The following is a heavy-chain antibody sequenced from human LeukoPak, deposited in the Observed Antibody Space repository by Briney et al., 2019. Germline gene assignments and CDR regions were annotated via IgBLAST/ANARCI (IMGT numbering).Heavy chain of an antibody. Sequence: GASVKVSCKTSGYIFTNYVIHCVRQAPGQRIEWMGWINAGNGNLKYSQKFQGRVSITSDTSASIAYMELSSLTSEDTTVYYCARGEKMLAGFDYWGQGTLVTVSS. V-gene: IGHV1-3*01. CDR2: INAGNGNL. D-gene: IGHD3-16*01. CDR1: GYIFTNYV. CDR3: ARGEKMLAGFDY. J-gene: IGHJ4*02.